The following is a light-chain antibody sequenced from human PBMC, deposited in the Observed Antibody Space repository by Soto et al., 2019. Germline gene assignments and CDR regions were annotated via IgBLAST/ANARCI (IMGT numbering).Light chain of an antibody. CDR2: DAS. CDR3: QQRDIWPWT. V-gene: IGKV3D-20*02. J-gene: IGKJ1*01. CDR1: QTFSNSF. Sequence: EIVLTQSPGTLSLSPGERATLSCRASQTFSNSFLSWFQQIPGQAPRLLMYDASKRATGIPARFSGSGSGTDFTLTISSLEPEDFAVYYCQQRDIWPWTFGQGTKVDIK.